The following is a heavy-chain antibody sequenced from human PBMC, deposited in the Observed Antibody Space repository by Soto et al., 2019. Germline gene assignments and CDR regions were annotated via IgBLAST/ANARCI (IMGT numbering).Heavy chain of an antibody. CDR2: ISSSSSYI. J-gene: IGHJ4*02. Sequence: EVQLVESGGGLVKPGGSLRLSCAASGFTFSSYSMNWVRQAPGKGLEWVSSISSSSSYIYYADSVKGRFTISRDNAKNSLYLQMNSLRAEDTAVYYCASSFRDGPTDYWGQGTLVTVSS. CDR1: GFTFSSYS. CDR3: ASSFRDGPTDY. V-gene: IGHV3-21*01.